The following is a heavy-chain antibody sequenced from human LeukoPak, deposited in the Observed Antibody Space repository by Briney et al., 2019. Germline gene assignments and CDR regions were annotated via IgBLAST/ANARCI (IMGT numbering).Heavy chain of an antibody. D-gene: IGHD2-21*02. CDR2: INHSRRT. CDR3: ARAYCGGDCYGVDYYHYYGMDV. V-gene: IGHV4-34*01. J-gene: IGHJ6*02. CDR1: GGSFSGYY. Sequence: PSETLSLTCAVYGGSFSGYYWRWIRQPPGKGLEWIGEINHSRRTNYNPSLKSRVTISVDTSRNQFSLILGSVTAADTAVYYCARAYCGGDCYGVDYYHYYGMDVWGQGTTVTVSS.